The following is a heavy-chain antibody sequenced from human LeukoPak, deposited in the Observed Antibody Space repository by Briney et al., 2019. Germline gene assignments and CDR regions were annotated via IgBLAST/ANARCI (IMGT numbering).Heavy chain of an antibody. CDR2: ISGSGGST. J-gene: IGHJ6*02. V-gene: IGHV3-23*01. CDR1: GFIFSSYA. Sequence: PGGSLRLSCAASGFIFSSYAMSWVRQAPGKGLEWVSAISGSGGSTYYADSVKGRFTTSRDNSKNTLYLQMNSLRAEDTAVYYCATLPIFDYYYYYGMDVWGQGTTVTVSS. CDR3: ATLPIFDYYYYYGMDV. D-gene: IGHD3-3*02.